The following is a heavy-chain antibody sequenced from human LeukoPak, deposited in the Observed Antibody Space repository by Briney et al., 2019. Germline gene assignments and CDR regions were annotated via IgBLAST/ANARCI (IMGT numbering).Heavy chain of an antibody. D-gene: IGHD3-16*01. Sequence: PGVSLRLSCAASGFTFSSYVMIWVRQAPGKGLEWVSGISDSGGTTYYADSVKGRFTISRDNSKNTLYLQMNSLRAEDTAVYYCAKGGDHNYVWGSYKSYASHIWGQGTMVTVSS. CDR3: AKGGDHNYVWGSYKSYASHI. J-gene: IGHJ3*02. CDR2: ISDSGGTT. CDR1: GFTFSSYV. V-gene: IGHV3-23*01.